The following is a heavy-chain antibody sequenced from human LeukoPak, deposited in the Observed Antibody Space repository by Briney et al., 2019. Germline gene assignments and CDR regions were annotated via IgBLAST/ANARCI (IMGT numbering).Heavy chain of an antibody. CDR1: GYTFTTYD. V-gene: IGHV1-8*03. CDR3: AREDYYDSGSNDY. J-gene: IGHJ4*02. Sequence: ASVKVSCKASGYTFTTYDITWVRQATGQGLEWMGWMNPNSGNTAYAQTFQGRVTITRNTSLSTAYMELSSLRSEDTAVYYCAREDYYDSGSNDYWGQGTLVTVSS. CDR2: MNPNSGNT. D-gene: IGHD3-22*01.